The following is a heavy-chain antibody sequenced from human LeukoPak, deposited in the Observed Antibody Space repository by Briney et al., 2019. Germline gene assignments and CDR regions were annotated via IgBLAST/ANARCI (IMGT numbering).Heavy chain of an antibody. CDR1: GYTFTGYY. D-gene: IGHD2-2*01. CDR3: AIERYCSSTSCYDFDY. CDR2: INPNSGCT. J-gene: IGHJ4*02. Sequence: ASVKVSCKSSGYTFTGYYMHWVGQAPGQGLEWMGWINPNSGCTNYAQKFQGRVTMTRDTSLSTAYMELSRLRSDDTAVYYCAIERYCSSTSCYDFDYWGQGTLVTVSS. V-gene: IGHV1-2*02.